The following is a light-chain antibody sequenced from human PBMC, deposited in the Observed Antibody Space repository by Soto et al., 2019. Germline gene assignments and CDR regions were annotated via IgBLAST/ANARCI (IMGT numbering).Light chain of an antibody. CDR3: QQYCSSPRT. Sequence: EVVLTQSPGTLSLSPGERATLSCRASQSISNNYLAWYQQKPGQAPRLLIYGVSSRATGIPDRFAGSGSGTDFTLTISRPEPEDFAVYYCQQYCSSPRTFGQGTKVEVK. J-gene: IGKJ1*01. V-gene: IGKV3-20*01. CDR2: GVS. CDR1: QSISNNY.